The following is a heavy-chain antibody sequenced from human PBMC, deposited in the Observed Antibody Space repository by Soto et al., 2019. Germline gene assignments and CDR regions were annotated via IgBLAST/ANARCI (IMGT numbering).Heavy chain of an antibody. CDR3: ARDSHYYGSGSSYGMDV. V-gene: IGHV1-24*01. CDR2: FDPEDGET. D-gene: IGHD3-10*01. CDR1: GYTLTELS. Sequence: GASVKVSCKASGYTLTELSMHWVRQAPGKGLEWMGGFDPEDGETIYAQKFQGRVTMTEDTSTDTAYMELSSLRSEDTAVYYCARDSHYYGSGSSYGMDVWGQGTTVTVSS. J-gene: IGHJ6*02.